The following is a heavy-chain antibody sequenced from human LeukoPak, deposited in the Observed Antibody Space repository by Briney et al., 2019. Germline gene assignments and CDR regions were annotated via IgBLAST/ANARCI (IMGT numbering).Heavy chain of an antibody. CDR2: IWYDGSNK. V-gene: IGHV3-33*01. CDR3: ASRERYCSSTSCYPLYGMDV. CDR1: GFSFSSYG. J-gene: IGHJ6*02. D-gene: IGHD2-2*01. Sequence: PGGSLRLSCAASGFSFSSYGMHWVRQAPGKGLEWVAVIWYDGSNKYYGDSVKGRFTISRDNSKNTLYLQMNSLRAEDTAVYYCASRERYCSSTSCYPLYGMDVWGQGTTVTVSS.